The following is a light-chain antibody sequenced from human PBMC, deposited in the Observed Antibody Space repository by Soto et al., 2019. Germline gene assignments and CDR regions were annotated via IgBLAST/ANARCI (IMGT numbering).Light chain of an antibody. CDR3: SSYAGGSTYVV. CDR1: SSDVGSYDF. J-gene: IGLJ2*01. V-gene: IGLV2-23*02. Sequence: QSVLTQPASVSGSPGQSITISCTGTSSDVGSYDFVSWYQQHPDKAPKLMIYEVSKRPSGVSNRFSGSKSGNTASLTISGLQAEDESDYYCSSYAGGSTYVVFGGGTKLTVL. CDR2: EVS.